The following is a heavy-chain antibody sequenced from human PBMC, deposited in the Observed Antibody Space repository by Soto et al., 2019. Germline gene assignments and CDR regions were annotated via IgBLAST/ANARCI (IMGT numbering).Heavy chain of an antibody. CDR2: IYYRGNT. CDR1: GGSISSSSYY. Sequence: QLQLQESGPGLVKPSETLFLTCTVSGGSISSSSYYWGWIRQPPGKGLEWIGSIYYRGNTYYNPSLKSRVTISVDTSKNQFSLKLSSVTAADTAVYYCAREGGGYCSGGSCQVDYWGQGTLVTVSS. V-gene: IGHV4-39*02. D-gene: IGHD2-15*01. CDR3: AREGGGYCSGGSCQVDY. J-gene: IGHJ4*02.